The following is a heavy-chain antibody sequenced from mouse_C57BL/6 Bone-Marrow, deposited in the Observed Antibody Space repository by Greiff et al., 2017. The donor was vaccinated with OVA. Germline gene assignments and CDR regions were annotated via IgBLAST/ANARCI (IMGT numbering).Heavy chain of an antibody. D-gene: IGHD1-1*01. CDR3: ARATTVVRYFDY. V-gene: IGHV1-53*01. Sequence: VQLQQPGTELVKPGASVKLSCKASGYTFTSYWMHWVKQRPGQGLEWIGNINPSNGGTNYNEKFKSKATLTVDKSSSTAYMQISSLTSEDSAVYYCARATTVVRYFDYWGQGTTLTVSS. J-gene: IGHJ2*01. CDR1: GYTFTSYW. CDR2: INPSNGGT.